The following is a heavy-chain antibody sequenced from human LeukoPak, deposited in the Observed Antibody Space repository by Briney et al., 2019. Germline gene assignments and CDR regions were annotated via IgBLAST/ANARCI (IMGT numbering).Heavy chain of an antibody. V-gene: IGHV4-38-2*02. CDR1: GDSISSGNY. CDR2: IYYSGNT. D-gene: IGHD6-13*01. Sequence: SETLSLTCTVSGDSISSGNYWGWIRQPPGKGLEWIGSIYYSGNTYYNPSLKSRVTISVDTSKNQFSLKLNSVTAADTAVYYCSSHSRAGHYYFYYMVVWGKGTTVTASS. CDR3: SSHSRAGHYYFYYMVV. J-gene: IGHJ6*03.